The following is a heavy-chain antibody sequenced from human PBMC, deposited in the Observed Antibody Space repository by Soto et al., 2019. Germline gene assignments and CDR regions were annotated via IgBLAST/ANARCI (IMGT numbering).Heavy chain of an antibody. Sequence: QEQLVQSGAEVKKPGSSVKVSCKASGGIFNNYAISWVRQTPGQGLEWMGGIIPMFGTLNYAQKFQGRVTIDADESTSTAYMELTSLRSEDTAVYYCARGLRTGNYCMEVWGQGTTVTLSS. V-gene: IGHV1-69*01. CDR1: GGIFNNYA. CDR3: ARGLRTGNYCMEV. CDR2: IIPMFGTL. J-gene: IGHJ6*02. D-gene: IGHD2-15*01.